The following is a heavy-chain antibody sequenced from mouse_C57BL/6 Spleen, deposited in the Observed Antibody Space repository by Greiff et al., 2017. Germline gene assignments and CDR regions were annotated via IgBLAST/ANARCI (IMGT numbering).Heavy chain of an antibody. D-gene: IGHD1-1*01. CDR2: IYPGSGST. Sequence: QVQLQQPGAELVKPGASVKMSCKASGYTFTSYWITWVKQRPGQGLEWIGDIYPGSGSTNYNEKFKSKATLTVDTSSSTAYMQLGSLTSEDSAVYYCARGLYGSSGGYFDVWGTGTTVTVSS. CDR1: GYTFTSYW. J-gene: IGHJ1*03. V-gene: IGHV1-55*01. CDR3: ARGLYGSSGGYFDV.